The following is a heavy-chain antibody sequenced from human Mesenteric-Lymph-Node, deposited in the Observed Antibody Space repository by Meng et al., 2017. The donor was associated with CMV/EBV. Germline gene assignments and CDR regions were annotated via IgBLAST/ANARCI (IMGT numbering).Heavy chain of an antibody. CDR1: GGSISSSTYY. D-gene: IGHD4-11*01. V-gene: IGHV4-39*07. CDR2: IYYSGST. J-gene: IGHJ4*02. CDR3: ARGLTTPHYSDY. Sequence: GSLRLSCTVYGGSISSSTYYWGWIRQPPGKGLEWIGSIYYSGSTYYNPSLKSRVTISIDTSKNQFSLKLSSVTAADTAVYYCARGLTTPHYSDYWGQGTLVTVSS.